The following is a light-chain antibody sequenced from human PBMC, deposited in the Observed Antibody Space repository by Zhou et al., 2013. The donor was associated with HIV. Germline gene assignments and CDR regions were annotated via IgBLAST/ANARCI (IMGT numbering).Light chain of an antibody. V-gene: IGKV3-20*01. CDR1: QSFSGTY. J-gene: IGKJ5*01. CDR2: GGS. CDR3: QQYSTSPVT. Sequence: EIVLTQSPGILSLSPGERATLSCRASQSFSGTYLAWYQQKVGQAPRLLVYGGSNRATAIPDRFSGSGSGTDFTLTISDLEPEDFAVYYCQQYSTSPVTFGQGTRL.